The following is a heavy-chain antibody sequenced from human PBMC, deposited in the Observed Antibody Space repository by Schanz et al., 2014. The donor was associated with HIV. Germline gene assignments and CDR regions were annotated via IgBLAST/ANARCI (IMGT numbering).Heavy chain of an antibody. D-gene: IGHD6-19*01. V-gene: IGHV1-2*02. CDR3: ARAPPREQWPIGYYGMDG. Sequence: QVQLVQSGVEVKKPGASVKVSCKASGYSFTGFFLHWVRQAPGQGLEWMGWINPNRGGTNYAQKYPGQGTMAKDPSHHPGYIGLDSFATGRTALYFRARAPPREQWPIGYYGMDGWGQGTTVTVSS. J-gene: IGHJ6*02. CDR2: INPNRGGT. CDR1: GYSFTGFF.